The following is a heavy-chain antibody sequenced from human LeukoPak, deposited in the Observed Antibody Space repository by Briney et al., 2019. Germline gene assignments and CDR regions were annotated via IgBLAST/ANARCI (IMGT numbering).Heavy chain of an antibody. CDR1: GGSISSSSYY. CDR3: ARLLSSGYSYGYIDYYDSSGYPLGAFDI. CDR2: IYYSGST. V-gene: IGHV4-39*07. J-gene: IGHJ3*02. Sequence: SETLSLTCTVSGGSISSSSYYWGWIRQPPGKGLEWIGSIYYSGSTYYNPSLKSRVTISVDTSKNQFSLKLSSVTAADTAVYYCARLLSSGYSYGYIDYYDSSGYPLGAFDIWGQGTMVTVSS. D-gene: IGHD3-22*01.